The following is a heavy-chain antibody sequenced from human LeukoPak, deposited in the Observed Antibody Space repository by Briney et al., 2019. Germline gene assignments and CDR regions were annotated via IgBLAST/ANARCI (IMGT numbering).Heavy chain of an antibody. V-gene: IGHV3-74*01. D-gene: IGHD4-17*01. J-gene: IGHJ4*02. Sequence: PRGSLRLSCAASGFTFSSYAMSWVRQAPGKGLVWVSRINSDGISTNYADSVKGRFTISRDNAKNTLYLQMDSLRAEDTAMYYCARDDGDLDYWGQGTLVTVSS. CDR3: ARDDGDLDY. CDR1: GFTFSSYA. CDR2: INSDGIST.